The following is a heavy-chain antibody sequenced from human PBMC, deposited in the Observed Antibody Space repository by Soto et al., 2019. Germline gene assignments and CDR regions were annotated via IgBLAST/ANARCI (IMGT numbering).Heavy chain of an antibody. V-gene: IGHV3-30-3*01. CDR2: ISYDGSNK. CDR1: GFTFSSYA. D-gene: IGHD2-15*01. Sequence: QVQLVESGGGVVQPGRSLRLSCAASGFTFSSYAMHWVRQAPGKGLEWVAVISYDGSNKYYADSVKGRFTISRDNTKNTLYLQMNSRRAEDTAVYYCARVLGYCSGGSCFHYGMDVWGQGTTVTVSS. CDR3: ARVLGYCSGGSCFHYGMDV. J-gene: IGHJ6*02.